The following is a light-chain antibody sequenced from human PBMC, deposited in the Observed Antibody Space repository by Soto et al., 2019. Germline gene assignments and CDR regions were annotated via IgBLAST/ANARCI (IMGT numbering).Light chain of an antibody. CDR2: GAS. CDR1: QSVRHN. J-gene: IGKJ2*01. V-gene: IGKV3-15*01. Sequence: EIVMTQSPATLSVSPGERATLSCRASQSVRHNLAWYQQKPGQAPRLLVHGASTRATGIPARFSGSGSGTECALTISSLPSEDFAVYYCQQYSDWPPYTLGQGTKLAIK. CDR3: QQYSDWPPYT.